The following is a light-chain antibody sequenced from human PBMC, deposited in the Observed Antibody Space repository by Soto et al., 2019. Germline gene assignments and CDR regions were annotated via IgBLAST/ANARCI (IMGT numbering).Light chain of an antibody. J-gene: IGKJ1*01. CDR2: EAS. V-gene: IGKV3-11*01. CDR3: QQSYSSPQT. CDR1: QSVSSY. Sequence: EIVLTQSPATLSLSPGERATLSCRASQSVSSYLAWYQQKPGQAPRLLIYEASNRATGIPARFSGSGSGTDFTLTISSLQPEDFATYFCQQSYSSPQTFGQGTTVAIK.